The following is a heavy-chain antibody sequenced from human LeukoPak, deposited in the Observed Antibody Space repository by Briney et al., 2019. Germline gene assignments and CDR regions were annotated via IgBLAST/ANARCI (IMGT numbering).Heavy chain of an antibody. CDR3: ARDRGNYGSGSYLGY. CDR2: IYTSGST. D-gene: IGHD3-10*01. V-gene: IGHV4-4*07. J-gene: IGHJ4*02. CDR1: GGSISSYY. Sequence: SETLSLTCTVSGGSISSYYWSWIRQPAGKGLEWIGRIYTSGSTNYNPSLKSRVTMSVDTSKNQFSLKLCSVTAADTAVYYCARDRGNYGSGSYLGYWGQGTLVTVSS.